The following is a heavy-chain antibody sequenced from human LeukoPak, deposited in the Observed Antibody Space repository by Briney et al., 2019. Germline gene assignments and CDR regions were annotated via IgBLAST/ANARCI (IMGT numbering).Heavy chain of an antibody. CDR1: GGSISSYY. D-gene: IGHD1-26*01. J-gene: IGHJ4*02. Sequence: SETLSLTCTVSGGSISSYYWSWIRQPPGKGLEWIGYIYYSGSTNYNPSLKSRVTISVDTSKNQFSLKLSSVAAADTAVYYCARFPIVPRSRIPTVLAFDYWGQGTLVTVSS. V-gene: IGHV4-59*01. CDR3: ARFPIVPRSRIPTVLAFDY. CDR2: IYYSGST.